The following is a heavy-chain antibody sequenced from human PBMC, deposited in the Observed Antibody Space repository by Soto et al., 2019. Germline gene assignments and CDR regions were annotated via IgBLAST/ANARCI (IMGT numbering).Heavy chain of an antibody. CDR3: ARGTDPHLWFGESYYFDY. V-gene: IGHV1-8*01. CDR1: GYTFTSYD. J-gene: IGHJ4*02. CDR2: MNPNSGNT. D-gene: IGHD3-10*01. Sequence: QVQLVQSGAEVKKPGASVKVSCKASGYTFTSYDINWVRQATGQGLEWMGWMNPNSGNTGYAQKFQGRVTMTRNTSISTAYMELSSLRSEDTAVYYCARGTDPHLWFGESYYFDYWGQGTLVTVSS.